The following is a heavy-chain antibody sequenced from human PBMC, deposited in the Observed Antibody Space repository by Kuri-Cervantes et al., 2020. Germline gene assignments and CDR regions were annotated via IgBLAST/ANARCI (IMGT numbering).Heavy chain of an antibody. J-gene: IGHJ4*01. CDR2: ISSSSSTI. V-gene: IGHV3-48*01. Sequence: GESLKISCAASGFTLSSYSMSWVRQAPGKGLEWVSYISSSSSTIYYADSVKGRFTISRDNAKNSLYLQMSSLRAEDTAVYYCARGCMGGSCYSGDYWGQGTLVTVSS. CDR1: GFTLSSYS. D-gene: IGHD2-15*01. CDR3: ARGCMGGSCYSGDY.